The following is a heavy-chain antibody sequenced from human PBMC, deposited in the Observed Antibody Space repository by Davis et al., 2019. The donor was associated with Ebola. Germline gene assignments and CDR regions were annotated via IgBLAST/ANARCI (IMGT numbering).Heavy chain of an antibody. D-gene: IGHD5-18*01. V-gene: IGHV3-74*01. CDR3: ARALGGYSYGKGGYYYYGMDV. Sequence: PGGSLRLSCAASGFTFSNYWMYWVRQAPGKGLVWVSRINRDESGTTYADSVKGRFTISRDNAKNMLYLQMDSLRVEDTAVYYCARALGGYSYGKGGYYYYGMDVWGQGTTVTVSS. CDR1: GFTFSNYW. J-gene: IGHJ6*02. CDR2: INRDESGT.